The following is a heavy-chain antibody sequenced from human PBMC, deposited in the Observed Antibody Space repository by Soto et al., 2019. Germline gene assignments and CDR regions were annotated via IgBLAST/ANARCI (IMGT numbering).Heavy chain of an antibody. CDR1: GCTFSSYA. Sequence: RASVKVSCKASGCTFSSYAISWVRQAPGQGLEWMGGIIPIFGTANYAQKFQGRVPITADESTSTAYMELSSLRSEDTAVYYCARVVAGAAGTKNWFEAWGQATLVNVS. CDR2: IIPIFGTA. V-gene: IGHV1-69*13. J-gene: IGHJ5*02. D-gene: IGHD6-13*01. CDR3: ARVVAGAAGTKNWFEA.